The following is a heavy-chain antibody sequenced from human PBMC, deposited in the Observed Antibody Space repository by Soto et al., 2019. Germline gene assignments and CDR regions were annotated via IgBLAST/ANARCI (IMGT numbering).Heavy chain of an antibody. CDR3: ARDINVLRFLEWLPSSYYMDV. V-gene: IGHV3-48*01. D-gene: IGHD3-3*01. J-gene: IGHJ6*03. CDR1: GFTFSSYS. CDR2: ISSSSSTI. Sequence: GGSLRLSCAASGFTFSSYSMNWVRQAPGKGLEWVSYISSSSSTIYYADSVKGRFTISRDNAKNSLYLQMNSLRAEDTAVYYCARDINVLRFLEWLPSSYYMDVWGKGTTVTVSS.